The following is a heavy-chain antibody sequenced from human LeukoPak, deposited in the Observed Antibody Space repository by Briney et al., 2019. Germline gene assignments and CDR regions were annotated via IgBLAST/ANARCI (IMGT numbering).Heavy chain of an antibody. Sequence: GGSPRLSCAASGFTSSSYAMHWVRQAPGKGLEYVSAISSNGGSTYYANSVKGRFTISRDNSKNTLYLQMGSLRAEDMAVYYCARSCSSTSCYSAYWGQGTLVTVSS. V-gene: IGHV3-64*01. D-gene: IGHD2-2*02. CDR1: GFTSSSYA. CDR2: ISSNGGST. J-gene: IGHJ4*02. CDR3: ARSCSSTSCYSAY.